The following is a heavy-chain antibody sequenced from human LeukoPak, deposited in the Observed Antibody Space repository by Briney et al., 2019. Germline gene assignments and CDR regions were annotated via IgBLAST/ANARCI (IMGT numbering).Heavy chain of an antibody. CDR3: GRGDSSSSVYYYYMDV. D-gene: IGHD6-6*01. CDR2: IIPMFGAA. J-gene: IGHJ6*03. V-gene: IGHV1-69*05. Sequence: SVKVSCKASGGTFISYAISWVRQAPGQGLEWMGGIIPMFGAANYAPKFRDRVTITTDDSTSTAYMELSSLRSEDTAMYYCGRGDSSSSVYYYYMDVWGKGTTVTVSS. CDR1: GGTFISYA.